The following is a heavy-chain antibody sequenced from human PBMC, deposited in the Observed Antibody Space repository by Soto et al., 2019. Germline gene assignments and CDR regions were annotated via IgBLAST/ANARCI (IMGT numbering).Heavy chain of an antibody. CDR3: ARPYRGGPNGPFDV. V-gene: IGHV5-51*01. J-gene: IGHJ3*01. CDR2: IYPGDSHA. CDR1: GYSFTNYW. Sequence: PGDSLTISCKGSGYSFTNYWIGWVRQVPGKGLEWMGIIYPGDSHAIYSPSFQGQVTMSADKSISTAYLQWSSLKASDTAMYYCARPYRGGPNGPFDVWRQGTMVTVSS. D-gene: IGHD1-26*01.